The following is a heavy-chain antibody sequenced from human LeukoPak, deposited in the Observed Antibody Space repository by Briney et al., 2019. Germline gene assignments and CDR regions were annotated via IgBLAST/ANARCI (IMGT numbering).Heavy chain of an antibody. J-gene: IGHJ4*02. CDR1: GFTFSSYS. D-gene: IGHD3-10*02. CDR3: ARSLYGDHFDY. Sequence: QPGGSLRLSCAASGFTFSSYSMNWVRQAPGKGLEWVSYISSSSSTIYYADSVKGRFTISRDNAKNSLYLQMNSLRAEDTAVYYCARSLYGDHFDYWGQGTLVTVSS. CDR2: ISSSSSTI. V-gene: IGHV3-48*01.